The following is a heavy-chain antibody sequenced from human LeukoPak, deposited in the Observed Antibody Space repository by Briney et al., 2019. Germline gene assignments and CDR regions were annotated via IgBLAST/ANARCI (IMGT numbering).Heavy chain of an antibody. D-gene: IGHD3-22*01. CDR2: IIGSGSST. CDR3: AKENGYYYKGFDY. CDR1: GFTISSYA. V-gene: IGHV3-23*01. Sequence: GGSLRLSCAASGFTISSYAMSWVRQAPGKGLEWVSTIIGSGSSTYYADSVKGRFTISRDNSKNTLYLQMNSLRAEDTAVYYCAKENGYYYKGFDYWGQGTLVTVSS. J-gene: IGHJ4*02.